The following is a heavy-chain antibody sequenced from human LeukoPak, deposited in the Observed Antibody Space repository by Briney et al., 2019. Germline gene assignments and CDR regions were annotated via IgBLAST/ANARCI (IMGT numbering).Heavy chain of an antibody. CDR3: ARRQYSGYDFDF. J-gene: IGHJ4*01. D-gene: IGHD5-12*01. CDR1: GYIFTNYW. CDR2: IYPRDSDT. Sequence: GESLKISCKASGYIFTNYWIGWVRQMPGKGLEWMGIIYPRDSDTRYSPSFQGQVTVSADKSISTAYLQWNTLEASDTAMYYCARRQYSGYDFDFWGQEPWSPSPQ. V-gene: IGHV5-51*01.